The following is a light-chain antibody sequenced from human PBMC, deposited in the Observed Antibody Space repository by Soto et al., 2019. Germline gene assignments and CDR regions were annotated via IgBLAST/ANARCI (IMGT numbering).Light chain of an antibody. J-gene: IGLJ2*01. V-gene: IGLV2-23*01. CDR3: FSYAGSSTSV. Sequence: QSALTQPASVSGSPGQSITISCTGTSSDVGSYNLVSWYQQHPGKAPKLMIYEGSKRPSGVSNRFSGSKSGNTASLTISGLKAEDEADYYCFSYAGSSTSVFGGGTKRTAL. CDR2: EGS. CDR1: SSDVGSYNL.